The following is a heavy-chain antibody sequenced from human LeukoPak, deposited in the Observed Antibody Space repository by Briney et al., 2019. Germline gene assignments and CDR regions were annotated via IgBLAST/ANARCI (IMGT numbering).Heavy chain of an antibody. CDR2: INHSGST. CDR1: GGSFSGYY. CDR3: GVRFDY. Sequence: SETLSLTCAVYGGSFSGYYWSWIRQPPGKWLEWIGEINHSGSTNYNPSLKSRVTISVDTSKNQFSLKLSSVTAADTAVYYCGVRFDYWGQGTLVTVSS. J-gene: IGHJ4*02. D-gene: IGHD1-1*01. V-gene: IGHV4-34*01.